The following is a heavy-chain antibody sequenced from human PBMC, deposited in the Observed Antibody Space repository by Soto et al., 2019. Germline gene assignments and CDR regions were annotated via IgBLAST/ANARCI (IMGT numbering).Heavy chain of an antibody. V-gene: IGHV6-1*01. CDR2: TYYRSKWYN. D-gene: IGHD5-18*01. CDR1: GDSVSSNSAA. J-gene: IGHJ6*02. Sequence: PSQTLSLTCAISGDSVSSNSAAWNWIRQSPSRGLEWLGRTYYRSKWYNDYAVSEKSRITINPDTSKNQFSLQLNSVTPEDTAVYYCARDEVKWIQLWETYYYYGMDVWGQGTTVTVSS. CDR3: ARDEVKWIQLWETYYYYGMDV.